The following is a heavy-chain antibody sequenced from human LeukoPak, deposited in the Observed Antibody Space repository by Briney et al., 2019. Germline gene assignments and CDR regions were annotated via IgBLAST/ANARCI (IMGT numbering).Heavy chain of an antibody. CDR1: GYSISSGFY. J-gene: IGHJ4*02. D-gene: IGHD3-16*02. V-gene: IGHV4-38-2*02. Sequence: SGTLSLTCTVSGYSISSGFYWGWIRQPPGKGLECIGSIYHSGTTYYNPSLKSRVTISVDTSKNQFSLKLSSVTAADTAVYYCAIFTFEGIIDPDYWGQGTLVTVSS. CDR3: AIFTFEGIIDPDY. CDR2: IYHSGTT.